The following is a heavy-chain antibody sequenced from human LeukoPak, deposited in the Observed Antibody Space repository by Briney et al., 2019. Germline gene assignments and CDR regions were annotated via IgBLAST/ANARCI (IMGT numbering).Heavy chain of an antibody. Sequence: PGGSLRLSCAASGFTFSSYGMHWVRQAPGKGPEWVAVIWYDGSNKYYADSVKGRFTISRDNSKNTLYLQMNSLRAEDTAVYYCARKHYDSSAFDYWGQGTLVTVSS. CDR1: GFTFSSYG. D-gene: IGHD3-22*01. J-gene: IGHJ4*02. CDR2: IWYDGSNK. V-gene: IGHV3-33*01. CDR3: ARKHYDSSAFDY.